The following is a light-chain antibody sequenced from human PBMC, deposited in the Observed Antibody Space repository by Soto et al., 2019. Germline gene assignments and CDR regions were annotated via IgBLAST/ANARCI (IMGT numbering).Light chain of an antibody. CDR3: LQHTNFPLT. CDR2: DVS. CDR1: QSIGTW. Sequence: DIQMTQSPSTLSASVGDGVTMACRASQSIGTWLAWYQQKPGKAPKVLIYDVSSLKSGVPSRFSGSASATEFTLTISSLQPDDFATYYCLQHTNFPLTFGQGTRLEIK. J-gene: IGKJ5*01. V-gene: IGKV1-5*01.